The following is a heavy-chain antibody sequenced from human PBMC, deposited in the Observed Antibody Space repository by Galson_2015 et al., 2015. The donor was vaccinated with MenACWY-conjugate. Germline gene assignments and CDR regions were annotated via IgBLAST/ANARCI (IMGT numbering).Heavy chain of an antibody. J-gene: IGHJ4*02. CDR2: IDHSGST. V-gene: IGHV4-38-2*02. CDR3: AREPHHITTFGVFITHCDN. CDR1: GYSITSGYY. D-gene: IGHD3-3*01. Sequence: SETLSLTCTVSGYSITSGYYWGWMRQPPGKGLEWIGSIDHSGSTYYNPSLKSRITISVDTSKNQFSLKLNSVAAADTAVYYCAREPHHITTFGVFITHCDNWGQGTLVTVSS.